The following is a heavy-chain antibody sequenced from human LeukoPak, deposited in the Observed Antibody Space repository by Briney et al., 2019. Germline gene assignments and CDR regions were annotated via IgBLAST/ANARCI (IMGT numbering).Heavy chain of an antibody. V-gene: IGHV1-8*01. CDR1: GYTFTSYD. Sequence: ASVKVSYKASGYTFTSYDINWVRQATGQGLEWMGWMNPNSGNTGYAQKFQGRVTMTRNASISTAYMELSSLRSEDTAVYYCARGPPGGWFGELSYDYWGQGTLVTVSS. J-gene: IGHJ4*02. CDR2: MNPNSGNT. D-gene: IGHD3-10*01. CDR3: ARGPPGGWFGELSYDY.